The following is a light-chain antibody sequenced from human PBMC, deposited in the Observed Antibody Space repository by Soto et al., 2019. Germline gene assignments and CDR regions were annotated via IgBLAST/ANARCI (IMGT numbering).Light chain of an antibody. CDR3: SSYTSSTTLDVV. Sequence: QSALTQPASVSGSPGQSITFSCTGTSSDVGGHNYVSWYQQHPGTAPKLMIYEVTNRPSGVSNRFSGSKSGNTASLTISGLQAEDEADYYCSSYTSSTTLDVVFGGGTKVTVL. J-gene: IGLJ2*01. CDR2: EVT. V-gene: IGLV2-14*01. CDR1: SSDVGGHNY.